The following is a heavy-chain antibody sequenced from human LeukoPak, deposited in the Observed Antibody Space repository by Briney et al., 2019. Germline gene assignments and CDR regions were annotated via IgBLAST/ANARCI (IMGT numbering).Heavy chain of an antibody. V-gene: IGHV4-30-2*01. CDR2: IYHSGST. J-gene: IGHJ5*02. D-gene: IGHD1-26*01. CDR1: GGSISSGGYY. Sequence: PSQTLSLTCTVSGGSISSGGYYWSWIRQPPGKGLEWIGYIYHSGSTYYNPSLKSRVTISVDRSKNQFSLKLSSVTAADTAVYYCARDAGGALGYNWFDPWGQGTLVTVSS. CDR3: ARDAGGALGYNWFDP.